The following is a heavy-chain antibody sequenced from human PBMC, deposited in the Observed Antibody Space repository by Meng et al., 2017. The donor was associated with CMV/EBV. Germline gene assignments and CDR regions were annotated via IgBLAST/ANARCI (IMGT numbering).Heavy chain of an antibody. CDR3: ARDYSGIAARPGFDP. CDR2: IIPIFGTA. Sequence: QVQRALTEAESNKPDSSVNFSFTSSGCTFSSYCISCVRQAPGQGLEWMGGIIPIFGTANYAQKFQGRVTITADESTSTAYVELSSLRSEDTAVYYCARDYSGIAARPGFDPWGQGTLVTVSS. CDR1: GCTFSSYC. D-gene: IGHD6-6*01. V-gene: IGHV1-69*12. J-gene: IGHJ5*02.